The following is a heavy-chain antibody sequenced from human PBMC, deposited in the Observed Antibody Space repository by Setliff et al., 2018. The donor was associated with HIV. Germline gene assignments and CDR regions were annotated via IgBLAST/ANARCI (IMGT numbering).Heavy chain of an antibody. CDR1: GFTFSSYS. CDR2: ISSSSSYI. V-gene: IGHV3-21*04. J-gene: IGHJ6*04. Sequence: GGSLRLSCAASGFTFSSYSLHLVRQAPGKGLEWVSSISSSSSYIYYADSVKGRFTISRDNAKNSLYLQMNNLRVEDTAIYYCARDNYDDYSRVQMDVWGKGTTVTVSS. CDR3: ARDNYDDYSRVQMDV. D-gene: IGHD4-17*01.